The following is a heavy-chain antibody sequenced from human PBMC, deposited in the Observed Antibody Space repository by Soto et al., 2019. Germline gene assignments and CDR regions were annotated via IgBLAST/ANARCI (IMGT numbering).Heavy chain of an antibody. Sequence: QVQLVQSGAEVKKPGASVKVSCKASGYTFTSYGISWVRQAPGQGLEWMGWISAYNGNTNYAQKLQGRVTMTTDTTTSNTYTKLRSMRSEDTAVYYCARDLDSSSPGRWFDPWGQGTLVTVSS. V-gene: IGHV1-18*01. D-gene: IGHD6-13*01. CDR1: GYTFTSYG. CDR2: ISAYNGNT. CDR3: ARDLDSSSPGRWFDP. J-gene: IGHJ5*02.